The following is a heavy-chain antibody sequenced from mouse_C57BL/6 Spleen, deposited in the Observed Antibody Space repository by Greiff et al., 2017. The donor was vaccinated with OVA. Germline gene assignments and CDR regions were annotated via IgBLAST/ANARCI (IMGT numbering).Heavy chain of an antibody. CDR1: GYAFSSYW. D-gene: IGHD1-1*02. CDR2: IYPGDGDT. J-gene: IGHJ2*01. Sequence: QVQLQQSGAELVKPGASVKISCKASGYAFSSYWMNWVKQRPGKGLEWIGQIYPGDGDTNYNGKFKGKATLTADKSSSTAYMQLSSLTSEDSAVYFCARGPYGLYYFDYWGQGTTLTVSS. CDR3: ARGPYGLYYFDY. V-gene: IGHV1-80*01.